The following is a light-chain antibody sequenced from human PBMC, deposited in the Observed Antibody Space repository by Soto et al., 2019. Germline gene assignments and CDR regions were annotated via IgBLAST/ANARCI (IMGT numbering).Light chain of an antibody. Sequence: EILLTQSPAPLTVSPGDGATLSCRAIQSVSSNLAWYQQKPGQAPRLLIYDASIRATGIPARFSGSWSGTDFTLTINGLEPEDSAVYYCQQRGNWPPTWTVGQGTKVDIK. CDR2: DAS. CDR3: QQRGNWPPTWT. V-gene: IGKV3-11*01. CDR1: QSVSSN. J-gene: IGKJ1*01.